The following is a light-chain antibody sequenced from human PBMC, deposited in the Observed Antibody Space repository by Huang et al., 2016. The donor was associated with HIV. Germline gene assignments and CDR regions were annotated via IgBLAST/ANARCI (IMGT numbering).Light chain of an antibody. J-gene: IGKJ5*01. CDR3: QQRSNWLIT. CDR1: QSVSSY. V-gene: IGKV3-11*01. Sequence: EIVLTQSPATLSLSPGERATLPCRASQSVSSYLAWYQQKPGQAPRRLIYDASNRATGIPARFSGSGSGTDFTLTISSLEPEDFAVYYCQQRSNWLITFGQGTRLEIK. CDR2: DAS.